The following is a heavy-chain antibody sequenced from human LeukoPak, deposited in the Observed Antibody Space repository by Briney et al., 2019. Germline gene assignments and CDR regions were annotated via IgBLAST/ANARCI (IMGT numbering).Heavy chain of an antibody. D-gene: IGHD5-18*01. Sequence: TGGSLRLSCAAPGFTFSSYAMSWVRQAPGKGLEWVSAISGSGGSTYYADSVKGRFTISRDNSKNTLYLQMNSLRAEDTAVYYCANGGYSYGYPYFDYWGQGTLVTVSS. CDR3: ANGGYSYGYPYFDY. CDR1: GFTFSSYA. CDR2: ISGSGGST. V-gene: IGHV3-23*01. J-gene: IGHJ4*02.